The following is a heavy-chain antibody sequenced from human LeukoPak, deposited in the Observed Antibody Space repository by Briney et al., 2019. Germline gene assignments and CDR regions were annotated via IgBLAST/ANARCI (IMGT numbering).Heavy chain of an antibody. CDR2: ISSSSRDI. Sequence: GGSLRLSCAASGFTFSSYTMNWVRQAPGKGLEWVAAISSSSRDIFYADSVRGRFSISRDNTQNSLSLQMNNLRAEDTAVYYCVREAAATLFDYWGQETLVTVSS. J-gene: IGHJ4*02. V-gene: IGHV3-21*01. D-gene: IGHD1-26*01. CDR3: VREAAATLFDY. CDR1: GFTFSSYT.